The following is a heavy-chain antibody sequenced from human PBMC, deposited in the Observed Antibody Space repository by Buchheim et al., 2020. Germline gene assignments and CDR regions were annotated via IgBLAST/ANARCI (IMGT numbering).Heavy chain of an antibody. Sequence: HLHLQESGPGLVKPSETLSLTCSVSGDSIRSSAYFWGWIRQSPGRALEWIANINYSGRAFYNPSLESRVTMSLDTSNNQFSLKLHSVTAADTAVYYCAREGWGAKSEDDDWGPGTL. V-gene: IGHV4-39*07. CDR2: INYSGRA. D-gene: IGHD3-16*01. J-gene: IGHJ4*02. CDR1: GDSIRSSAYF. CDR3: AREGWGAKSEDDD.